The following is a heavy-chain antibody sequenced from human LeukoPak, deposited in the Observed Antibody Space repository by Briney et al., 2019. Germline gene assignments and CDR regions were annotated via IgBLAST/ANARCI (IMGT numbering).Heavy chain of an antibody. CDR1: GFTFSSYS. V-gene: IGHV3-21*01. Sequence: PGGSLRLSCAASGFTFSSYSMNWVRQAPGKGLEWVSSISSSSRYTCYADSVKGRFTISRDNAKNSLFLQMNSLRAEDTAVYYCARVLEAAAFDYWGQGTLVTVSS. D-gene: IGHD3-3*01. CDR3: ARVLEAAAFDY. CDR2: ISSSSRYT. J-gene: IGHJ4*02.